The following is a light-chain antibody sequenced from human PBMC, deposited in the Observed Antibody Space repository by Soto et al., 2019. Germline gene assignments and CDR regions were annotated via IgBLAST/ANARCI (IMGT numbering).Light chain of an antibody. CDR3: QQYVSSPPRT. CDR1: QSVSGSH. J-gene: IGKJ1*01. Sequence: EIVLTQSPGTLSLSPGERATLSCRASQSVSGSHLAWYQQKPGQAPRLLIYGASSRATGIPDRFSGSGSGTDFTLTISRLEPEDFAVYYCQQYVSSPPRTFGQGTKVEIK. V-gene: IGKV3-20*01. CDR2: GAS.